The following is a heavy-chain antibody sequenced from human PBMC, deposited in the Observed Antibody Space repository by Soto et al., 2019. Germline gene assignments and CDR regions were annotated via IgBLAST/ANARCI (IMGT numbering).Heavy chain of an antibody. V-gene: IGHV1-69*01. J-gene: IGHJ5*02. CDR1: GGTFSSYA. Sequence: QVQLVQSGAEVKKPGSSVKVSCKASGGTFSSYAISWVRQAPGQGLEWMGGIIPIFGTANYAQKFQGRVTITADESTRTAYMELSSLRSEDTAVYYCARDAVVPSPAASPNWFDPWGQGTLVTVSS. D-gene: IGHD2-2*01. CDR3: ARDAVVPSPAASPNWFDP. CDR2: IIPIFGTA.